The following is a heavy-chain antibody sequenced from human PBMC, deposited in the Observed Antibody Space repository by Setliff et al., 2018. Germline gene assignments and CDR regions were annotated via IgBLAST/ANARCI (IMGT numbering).Heavy chain of an antibody. CDR2: ISVSGNTV. J-gene: IGHJ4*02. CDR1: GFNFNSYE. Sequence: PGGSLRLSCAASGFNFNSYEMNWVRQAPGKGLEWISYISVSGNTVYYTGSVEGRFTTSRDNVKNSLFLQMNSLRAEDTAVYYCVRDLHWGFDYWGLGTLVTVSS. CDR3: VRDLHWGFDY. D-gene: IGHD7-27*01. V-gene: IGHV3-48*03.